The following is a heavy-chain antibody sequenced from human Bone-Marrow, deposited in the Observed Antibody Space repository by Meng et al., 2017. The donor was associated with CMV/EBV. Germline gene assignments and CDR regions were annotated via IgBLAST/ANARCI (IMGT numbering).Heavy chain of an antibody. J-gene: IGHJ5*02. V-gene: IGHV3-48*04. CDR2: ISSSISTI. Sequence: GESLKISCAASGFTFSSYSMNWVRQAPGKGLEWVSYISSSISTIYYADSVKGRFTISRDNAKNSLYLQMNSLRAEDKAVYYCGRDSGGYGYGRNQVNWYDPWSQGTLDTVSS. CDR3: GRDSGGYGYGRNQVNWYDP. D-gene: IGHD5-18*01. CDR1: GFTFSSYS.